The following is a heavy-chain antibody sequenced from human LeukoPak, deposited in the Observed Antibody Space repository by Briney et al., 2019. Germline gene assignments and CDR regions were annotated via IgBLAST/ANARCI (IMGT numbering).Heavy chain of an antibody. Sequence: PSETLSLTCAVYGGSFSGYYWSWIRQPPGKGLEWIGEINHSGSTNYNPSLKSRVTISVDTSKNQFSLKLSSVTAADTAVYYCARGPSGWYRLTRYFDYWGQRTLVTVSS. D-gene: IGHD6-19*01. CDR3: ARGPSGWYRLTRYFDY. CDR1: GGSFSGYY. V-gene: IGHV4-34*01. CDR2: INHSGST. J-gene: IGHJ4*02.